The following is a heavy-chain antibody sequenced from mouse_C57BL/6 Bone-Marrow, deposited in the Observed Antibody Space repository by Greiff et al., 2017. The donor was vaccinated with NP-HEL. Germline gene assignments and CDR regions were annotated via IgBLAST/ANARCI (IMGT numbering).Heavy chain of an antibody. V-gene: IGHV5-9-1*02. D-gene: IGHD2-4*01. CDR2: ISSGGDYI. J-gene: IGHJ3*01. Sequence: EVQVVESGEGLVKPGGSLKLSCAASGFTFSSYAMSWVRQTPEKRLEWVAYISSGGDYIYYADTVKGRFTISRDIARNTLYLQMSSLKSEDTAMYYCTRDDYDGEAFAYWGQGTLVTVSA. CDR3: TRDDYDGEAFAY. CDR1: GFTFSSYA.